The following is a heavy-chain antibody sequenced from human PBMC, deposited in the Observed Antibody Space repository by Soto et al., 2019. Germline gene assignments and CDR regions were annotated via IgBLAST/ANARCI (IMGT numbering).Heavy chain of an antibody. J-gene: IGHJ4*02. Sequence: SETLSLTCTVSGGSISSSSYYWGWIRQPPGKGLEWIGSIYYSGSTYYNPSLKSRVTISVDTSKNQFSLKLSSVTAADTAVYYCASPLEGGPIDYWGQGTLVPVSS. CDR1: GGSISSSSYY. CDR2: IYYSGST. CDR3: ASPLEGGPIDY. V-gene: IGHV4-39*01.